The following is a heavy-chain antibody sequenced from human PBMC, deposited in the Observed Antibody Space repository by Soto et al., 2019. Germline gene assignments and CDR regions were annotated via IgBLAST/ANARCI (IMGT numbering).Heavy chain of an antibody. CDR2: IYYSGST. CDR1: GGSISSGDYY. Sequence: SETLSLTCTVSGGSISSGDYYWSWIRQPPGKGLEWIGYIYYSGSTYYNPSLKSRVTISVDTSKNQFSLKLSSVTAADTAVYYCARASSTIFGVVIIENNWFDPWGQGTLVTVSS. CDR3: ARASSTIFGVVIIENNWFDP. D-gene: IGHD3-3*01. V-gene: IGHV4-30-4*01. J-gene: IGHJ5*02.